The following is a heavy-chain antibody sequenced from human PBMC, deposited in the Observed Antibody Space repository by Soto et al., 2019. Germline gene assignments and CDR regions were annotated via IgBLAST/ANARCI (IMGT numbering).Heavy chain of an antibody. CDR3: ARTYYDILTGHSMDV. V-gene: IGHV5-51*01. D-gene: IGHD3-9*01. CDR1: GYSFSSYW. CDR2: IYPGDSDT. J-gene: IGHJ6*03. Sequence: PGESLKISCKGSGYSFSSYWIGWVRQMPGKGLEWMGIIYPGDSDTRYSPSFQGQVTISADKSISTAYLQWSSLKASDTAMYYCARTYYDILTGHSMDVCGKGTTVTVSS.